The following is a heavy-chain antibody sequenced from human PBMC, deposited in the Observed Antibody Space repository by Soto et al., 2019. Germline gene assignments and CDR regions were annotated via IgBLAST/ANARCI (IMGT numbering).Heavy chain of an antibody. CDR1: GGSISSYY. V-gene: IGHV4-59*01. Sequence: QVQLQESGPGLVKPSETLSLTCTVSGGSISSYYWSWIRQPPGKGLEWIGYSYYSGSTNYNPSLMSRVTISVDTSKNQFSLKLSSVTAADTAVYYCATGSCSSTSCYETYYYGMDVWGQGTTVTVSS. CDR2: SYYSGST. J-gene: IGHJ6*02. D-gene: IGHD2-2*01. CDR3: ATGSCSSTSCYETYYYGMDV.